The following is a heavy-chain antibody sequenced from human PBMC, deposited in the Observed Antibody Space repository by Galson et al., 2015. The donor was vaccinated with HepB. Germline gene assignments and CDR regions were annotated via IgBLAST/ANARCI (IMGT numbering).Heavy chain of an antibody. CDR2: IYSGGST. CDR1: GFTVSSNY. CDR3: ARGTSSGSSPFDY. J-gene: IGHJ4*02. D-gene: IGHD1-26*01. Sequence: SLRLSCAASGFTVSSNYMSWVRQAPGEGLEWVSVIYSGGSTYYADSVKGRFTISRDNSKNTLYLQMNSLRAEDTAVYYCARGTSSGSSPFDYWGQGTLVTVSS. V-gene: IGHV3-66*01.